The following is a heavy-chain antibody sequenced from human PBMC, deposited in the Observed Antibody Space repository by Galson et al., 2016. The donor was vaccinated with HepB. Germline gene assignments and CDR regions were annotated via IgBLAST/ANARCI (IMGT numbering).Heavy chain of an antibody. V-gene: IGHV3-49*03. CDR2: ISSNAYGGTT. CDR1: GFTFSDHA. D-gene: IGHD6-13*01. CDR3: TDGGGIAAAARGLNH. J-gene: IGHJ5*02. Sequence: SLRLSCAASGFTFSDHAMSWFRQAPGKGLEWVGFISSNAYGGTTEFAASVKDRFTISRDDSKSIPYLQMNSLKIEDTAVYYCTDGGGIAAAARGLNHWGQGTLVTVSS.